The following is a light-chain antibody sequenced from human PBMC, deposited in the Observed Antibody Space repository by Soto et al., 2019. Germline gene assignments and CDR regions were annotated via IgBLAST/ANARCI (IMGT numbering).Light chain of an antibody. CDR1: SSDVGGYNY. J-gene: IGLJ1*01. CDR2: EVS. CDR3: SSYTSSSALV. V-gene: IGLV2-14*01. Sequence: QSVLTQPASVSGSSGQSITISCTGTSSDVGGYNYVSWYQQHPGKAPKLRIYEVSNLPSGVSNRFSGSKSGNTASLTISGLQAEDEADYYCSSYTSSSALVFGTGTKVTVL.